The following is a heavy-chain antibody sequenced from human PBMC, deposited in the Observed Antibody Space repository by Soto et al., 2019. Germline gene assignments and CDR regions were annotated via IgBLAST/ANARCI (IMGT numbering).Heavy chain of an antibody. Sequence: ASVKVSCKASGYTFTGYYMHWVRQAPGQGLEWMGWINPNSGGTNYAQKFQGWVTMTRDTSISTAYMELSRLRSDDTAVYYCARGLISGYYLYDAFDIWGQGTMVTVSS. CDR2: INPNSGGT. V-gene: IGHV1-2*04. CDR1: GYTFTGYY. CDR3: ARGLISGYYLYDAFDI. J-gene: IGHJ3*02. D-gene: IGHD3-22*01.